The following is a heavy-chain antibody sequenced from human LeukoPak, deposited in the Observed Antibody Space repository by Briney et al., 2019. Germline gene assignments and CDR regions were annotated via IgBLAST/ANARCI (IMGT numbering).Heavy chain of an antibody. CDR3: ASPYSYCSSTSCHYYPYYYGMDV. D-gene: IGHD2-2*01. V-gene: IGHV1-69*04. CDR2: IILIVGIA. J-gene: IGHJ6*02. Sequence: SVKVSCTASGGTFSSYAISCVRQAPGQGLEWMGRIILIVGIANYAQKFQGRVTITADKSTSTAYMEMSSLRSEDTAVYYCASPYSYCSSTSCHYYPYYYGMDVWGQGTTVTVSS. CDR1: GGTFSSYA.